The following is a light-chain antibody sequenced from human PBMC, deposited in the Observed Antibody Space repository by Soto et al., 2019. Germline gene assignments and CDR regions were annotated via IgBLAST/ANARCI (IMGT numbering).Light chain of an antibody. CDR3: AAWDDSLSGYV. V-gene: IGLV1-44*01. Sequence: QCVLTQPPSASETPGQRVSISCSGSGSNIGSNTVHWYQQLPGTAPKPLMYNNNQRPSGVPDRFSGSKSGTSASLAISGLQSEDEADYYCAAWDDSLSGYVFGTGTKVTLL. J-gene: IGLJ1*01. CDR2: NNN. CDR1: GSNIGSNT.